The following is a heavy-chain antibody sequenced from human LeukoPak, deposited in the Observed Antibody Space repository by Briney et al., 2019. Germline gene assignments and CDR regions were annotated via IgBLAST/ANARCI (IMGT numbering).Heavy chain of an antibody. J-gene: IGHJ4*02. CDR1: GYTFTTSD. V-gene: IGHV1-8*01. CDR2: MNPNSGKT. D-gene: IGHD6-13*01. Sequence: EASVNVSFTSSGYTFTTSDINWVRQATGQGLEWMGWMNPNSGKTGSAQKFQGRLTMTKNTSTSTAYMEVTGLKFEDTAIYYCARGRPGPAGAGTYDFWGQGTLITVSS. CDR3: ARGRPGPAGAGTYDF.